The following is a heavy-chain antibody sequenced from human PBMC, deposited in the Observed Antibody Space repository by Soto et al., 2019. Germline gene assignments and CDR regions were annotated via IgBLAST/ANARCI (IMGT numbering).Heavy chain of an antibody. J-gene: IGHJ6*02. D-gene: IGHD1-1*01. V-gene: IGHV3-30*18. CDR2: IPYDGSNK. Sequence: GGSLRLSCAASGFTFSSYGMHWVRQAPGKGLEWVAVIPYDGSNKYYADSVKGRFTISRDNSKNTLYLQMNSLRAEDTAVYYCAKVLSVPSTTGTLYYYYGMDVWGQGTRSPSP. CDR3: AKVLSVPSTTGTLYYYYGMDV. CDR1: GFTFSSYG.